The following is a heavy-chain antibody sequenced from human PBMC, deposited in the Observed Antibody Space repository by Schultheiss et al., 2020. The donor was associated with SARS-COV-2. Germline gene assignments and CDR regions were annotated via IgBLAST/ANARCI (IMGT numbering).Heavy chain of an antibody. CDR3: ARDGPGSYFPSYYYGMDV. J-gene: IGHJ6*02. CDR1: GGSISSYY. D-gene: IGHD1-26*01. Sequence: SETLSLTCTVSGGSISSYYWSWIRQPAGKGLEWIGRIYTSGSTNYNPSLKSRVTMSVDTSKNQFSLKLSSVTAADTAVYYCARDGPGSYFPSYYYGMDVWGQGTTVTVSS. CDR2: IYTSGST. V-gene: IGHV4-4*07.